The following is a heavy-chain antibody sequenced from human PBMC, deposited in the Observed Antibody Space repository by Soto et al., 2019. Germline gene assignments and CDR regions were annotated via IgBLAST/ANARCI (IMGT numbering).Heavy chain of an antibody. J-gene: IGHJ6*03. CDR1: AFXFTNYW. Sequence: SGGSLXLSCAASAFXFTNYWMHWVRQAPGKGLVWVSRINGDGRIITYADSVKGRFTVSRDNAKNTLYLEMNSLRAEDTAVYYCARVGTGYYYKDVWGKGTTVTVSS. V-gene: IGHV3-74*01. CDR2: INGDGRII. CDR3: ARVGTGYYYKDV.